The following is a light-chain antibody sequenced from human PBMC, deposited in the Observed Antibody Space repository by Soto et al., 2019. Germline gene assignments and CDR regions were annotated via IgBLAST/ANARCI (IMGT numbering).Light chain of an antibody. CDR1: NRDVGHYNY. CDR3: SSYTTSHSHYV. CDR2: EVS. V-gene: IGLV2-14*01. Sequence: QSALTQPAAVSGSPGQSITISCAGTNRDVGHYNYVSWYQHHPGKAPKLLIYEVSNRPSGISIRFSGSKSGNTASLTISGLQPEDEADYYCSSYTTSHSHYVFGSGTKLTVL. J-gene: IGLJ1*01.